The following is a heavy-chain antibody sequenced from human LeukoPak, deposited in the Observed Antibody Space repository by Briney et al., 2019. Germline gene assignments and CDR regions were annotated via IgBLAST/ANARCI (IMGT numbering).Heavy chain of an antibody. V-gene: IGHV4-34*01. CDR1: GGSFSGYH. J-gene: IGHJ6*03. CDR3: ARGRHDITMIVVVMTSVSYYLDV. CDR2: INPSGST. Sequence: SETLSLTCAVYGGSFSGYHWTWIRQSPGKGLEWIGDINPSGSTYYNPSLKSRLTISVDTPKNQFSLKLRSVTAADKAVYYCARGRHDITMIVVVMTSVSYYLDVWGKGTTVTVS. D-gene: IGHD3-22*01.